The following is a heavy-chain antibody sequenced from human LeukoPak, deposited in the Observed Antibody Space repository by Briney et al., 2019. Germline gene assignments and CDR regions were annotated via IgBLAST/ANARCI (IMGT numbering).Heavy chain of an antibody. CDR1: GFTFSSYG. D-gene: IGHD2-2*02. CDR2: ISYDGSNK. J-gene: IGHJ4*02. Sequence: GGSLRLSCAASGFTFSSYGMHWVRQAPGKGLEWVAVISYDGSNKYYADSVKGRFTISRDNSKNTLYLQMSSLRAEDTAVYYCVRRSPRDCSTTSCYSSSWYFDYWGQGTLVTVSS. V-gene: IGHV3-30*03. CDR3: VRRSPRDCSTTSCYSSSWYFDY.